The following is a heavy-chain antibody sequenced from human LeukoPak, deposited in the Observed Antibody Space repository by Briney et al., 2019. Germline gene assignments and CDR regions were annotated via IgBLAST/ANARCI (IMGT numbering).Heavy chain of an antibody. CDR3: VRDFNWGFDY. CDR2: TRYRSTWMT. V-gene: IGHV6-1*01. CDR1: GDSVSSKSVS. Sequence: SQTLSLTCAISGDSVSSKSVSWSWIRQSPSGGLEFLGRTRYRSTWMTFYSLSVQSRMTINADTSRNHVSLRLNSVTPEGTALYYCVRDFNWGFDYWGQGTLVTVSS. D-gene: IGHD7-27*01. J-gene: IGHJ4*02.